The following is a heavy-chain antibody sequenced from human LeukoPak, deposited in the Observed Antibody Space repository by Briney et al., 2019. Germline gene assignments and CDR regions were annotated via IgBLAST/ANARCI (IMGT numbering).Heavy chain of an antibody. CDR1: GFTFSSYG. J-gene: IGHJ4*02. Sequence: RTGGSLRLSCAASGFTFSSYGMHWIRQAPGKGLEWVSYISSSGSTIYYADSVKGRFTISRDNAKNSLYLQMNSLRAEDTAVYYCARGHSSSWYRYYFDYWGQGTLVTVSS. CDR2: ISSSGSTI. CDR3: ARGHSSSWYRYYFDY. V-gene: IGHV3-48*04. D-gene: IGHD6-13*01.